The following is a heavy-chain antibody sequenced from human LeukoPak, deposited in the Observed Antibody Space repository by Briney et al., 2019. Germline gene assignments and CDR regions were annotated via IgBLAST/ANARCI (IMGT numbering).Heavy chain of an antibody. Sequence: GGSLRLPCAASGFTFSDYYMSWIRQAPGKGLEWVSYIGSSGATIYYADSMKGRFTISRDNAKNSLYLQMNSVRAEDTAVYYCVRVQVGHLDYWGQGTLVTVSS. V-gene: IGHV3-11*01. CDR1: GFTFSDYY. CDR3: VRVQVGHLDY. D-gene: IGHD3-16*01. CDR2: IGSSGATI. J-gene: IGHJ4*02.